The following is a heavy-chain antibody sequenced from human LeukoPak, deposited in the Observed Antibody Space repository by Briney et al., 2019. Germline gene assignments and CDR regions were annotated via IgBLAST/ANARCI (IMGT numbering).Heavy chain of an antibody. V-gene: IGHV3-21*01. J-gene: IGHJ6*02. D-gene: IGHD6-13*01. CDR3: ARVLGYSSSWYYYGMDV. CDR1: GFTFSSYS. CDR2: IISSSSYI. Sequence: GGSLRLSCAASGFTFSSYSMNWVRQAPGKGLEWVSSIISSSSYIYYADSVKGRFTISRDNAKNSLYLQMNSLRAEDTAVYYCARVLGYSSSWYYYGMDVWGQGTTVTVSS.